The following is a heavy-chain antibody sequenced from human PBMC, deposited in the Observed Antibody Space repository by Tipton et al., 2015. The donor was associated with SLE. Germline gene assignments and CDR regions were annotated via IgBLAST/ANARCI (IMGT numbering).Heavy chain of an antibody. CDR1: GGSIIPYY. V-gene: IGHV4-59*08. D-gene: IGHD3-22*01. CDR2: IFYTGST. CDR3: ARLSTDYADRSGYGYFDH. J-gene: IGHJ4*02. Sequence: GLVKPSETLSLTCTVSGGSIIPYYWHWIRQSPGKGLEWIGYIFYTGSTNYNPSLKSRVTISIDTSKNNFSLKMTAVTAADTAVYYCARLSTDYADRSGYGYFDHWGQGTLVTVSS.